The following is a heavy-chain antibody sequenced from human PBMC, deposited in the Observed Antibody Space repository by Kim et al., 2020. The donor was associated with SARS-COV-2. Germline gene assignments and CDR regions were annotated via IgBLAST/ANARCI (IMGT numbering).Heavy chain of an antibody. D-gene: IGHD2-21*02. CDR1: GFTFSIYA. J-gene: IGHJ5*02. Sequence: GGSLRLSCAASGFTFSIYAMRWVRQAPGKGLEWVSGISGSGGSTYYADSVKGRFTISRDNSKNTLSLQMNSLRVEDTAVYYCAKEGRRGNSGGSWFDPWGQGTLVTVSS. CDR2: ISGSGGST. V-gene: IGHV3-23*01. CDR3: AKEGRRGNSGGSWFDP.